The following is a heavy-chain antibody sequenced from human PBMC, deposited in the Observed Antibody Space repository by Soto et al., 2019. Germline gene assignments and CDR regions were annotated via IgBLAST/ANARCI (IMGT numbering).Heavy chain of an antibody. CDR1: GGSISSYY. CDR2: IYYSGST. J-gene: IGHJ4*02. CDR3: AGTYCSGGSCYFDY. D-gene: IGHD2-15*01. Sequence: SETLSLTCTVSGGSISSYYWSWIRQPPGKGLEWIGYIYYSGSTNYNPSLKSRVTISVDTSKNQFSLKLSSVTAADTAVYYCAGTYCSGGSCYFDYWGQGTLVTVSS. V-gene: IGHV4-59*01.